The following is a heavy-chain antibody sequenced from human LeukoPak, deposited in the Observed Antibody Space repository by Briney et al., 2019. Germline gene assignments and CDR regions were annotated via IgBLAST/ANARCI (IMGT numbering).Heavy chain of an antibody. J-gene: IGHJ4*02. V-gene: IGHV4-59*01. Sequence: SETLSLTCTVSGGSISSYYWSWIRQPPGKGLEWIGYIYYSGSTNYNPSLKSRVTISVDTSKNQFSLKLSSVTAADTAVYYCARGGLEMATLFDYWGQGTLVTVSS. D-gene: IGHD5-24*01. CDR1: GGSISSYY. CDR2: IYYSGST. CDR3: ARGGLEMATLFDY.